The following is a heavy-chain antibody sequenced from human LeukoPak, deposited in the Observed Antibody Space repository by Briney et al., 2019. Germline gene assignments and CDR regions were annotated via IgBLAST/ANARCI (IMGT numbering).Heavy chain of an antibody. V-gene: IGHV3-23*01. Sequence: GGSLRLSCAASGFTFSSYAMSWVRQAPGKGLEWVSAISGSGGSTYYADSVKGRFTISRDNSKNTLYLQMNSLRAEDTAVYYCANSLLWFGELLRHAFDIWGQGTMVTVSS. CDR3: ANSLLWFGELLRHAFDI. CDR1: GFTFSSYA. J-gene: IGHJ3*02. CDR2: ISGSGGST. D-gene: IGHD3-10*01.